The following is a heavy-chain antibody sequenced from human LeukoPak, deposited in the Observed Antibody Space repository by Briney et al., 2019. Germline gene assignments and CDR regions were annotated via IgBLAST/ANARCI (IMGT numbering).Heavy chain of an antibody. J-gene: IGHJ6*03. V-gene: IGHV4-39*01. CDR3: ARHLGHSSGWYAYYYYYYMDV. CDR2: IYYSGST. D-gene: IGHD6-19*01. CDR1: GYSISSSYY. Sequence: SETLSLTCTVSGYSISSSYYWGWIRQPPGKGLEWIGSIYYSGSTYYNPSLKSRVTISVDTSKNQFSLKLSSVTAADTAVYYCARHLGHSSGWYAYYYYYYMDVWGKGTTVTISS.